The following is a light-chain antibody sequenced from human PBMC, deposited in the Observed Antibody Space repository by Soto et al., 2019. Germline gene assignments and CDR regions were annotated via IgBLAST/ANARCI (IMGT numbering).Light chain of an antibody. CDR3: QQYGSSPPFT. V-gene: IGKV3-20*01. J-gene: IGKJ2*01. Sequence: EIVLTQSPGTLSLSPGERATLSCRASQSVSSNYLAWYQQKPGQAPRLLIYGSSSRATGIPDRFSGGGSGTDFTLTISRLEPEDFALYFCQQYGSSPPFTFGQGTKVEIK. CDR1: QSVSSNY. CDR2: GSS.